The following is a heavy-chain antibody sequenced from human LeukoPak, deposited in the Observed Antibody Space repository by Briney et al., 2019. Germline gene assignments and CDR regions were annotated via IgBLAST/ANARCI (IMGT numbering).Heavy chain of an antibody. V-gene: IGHV3-7*01. J-gene: IGHJ4*02. CDR3: ARDAGYGYDRFDY. CDR1: GFIFSSYW. D-gene: IGHD5-18*01. CDR2: IKEDGSDK. Sequence: GGSLGLSCAASGFIFSSYWMAWVRQAPGKGLEWVANIKEDGSDKNYVDSVKGRFTISRDNAKNSLYLQMNSLRAEDTAVYYCARDAGYGYDRFDYWGQGTQVTVSS.